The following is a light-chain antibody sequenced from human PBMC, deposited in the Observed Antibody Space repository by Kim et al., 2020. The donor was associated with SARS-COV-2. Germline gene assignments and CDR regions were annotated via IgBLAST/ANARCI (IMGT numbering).Light chain of an antibody. CDR3: CSRDSSAKDYV. CDR2: DEN. CDR1: SLRKSY. V-gene: IGLV3-19*01. J-gene: IGLJ1*01. Sequence: ALGQTVRITCQEDSLRKSYASWYQQTPGQAPILVMSDENTRPSGIPDRFSGSSSGSTASLTITGTQAEDEAYYYCCSRDSSAKDYVFGTGTKVTVL.